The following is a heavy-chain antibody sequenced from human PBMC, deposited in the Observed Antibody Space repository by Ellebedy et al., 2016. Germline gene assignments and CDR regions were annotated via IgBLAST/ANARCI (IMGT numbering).Heavy chain of an antibody. Sequence: GGSLRLSCAASGFTFSSYWMSWVRQAPGKGLEWVANIKQDGSEKYYVDSVKGRFTISRDNSKSTLYLQMNSLRAEDTAVYYCAKDPMVRGDSGVWGQGTTVTVSS. CDR3: AKDPMVRGDSGV. CDR2: IKQDGSEK. D-gene: IGHD3-10*01. J-gene: IGHJ6*02. CDR1: GFTFSSYW. V-gene: IGHV3-7*05.